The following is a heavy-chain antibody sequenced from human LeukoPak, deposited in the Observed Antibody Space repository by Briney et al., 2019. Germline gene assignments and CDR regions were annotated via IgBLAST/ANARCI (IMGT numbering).Heavy chain of an antibody. Sequence: SETLSLTCTVSGGSISSYYWSWTRQPPGKGLEWIGYTYYSGSTNYNPSLKSRVTISVDTSKNQFSLKLSSVTAADTAVYYCARGDYDFWSGYYTWFDYWGQGTLVTVSS. D-gene: IGHD3-3*01. CDR2: TYYSGST. CDR1: GGSISSYY. J-gene: IGHJ4*02. CDR3: ARGDYDFWSGYYTWFDY. V-gene: IGHV4-59*01.